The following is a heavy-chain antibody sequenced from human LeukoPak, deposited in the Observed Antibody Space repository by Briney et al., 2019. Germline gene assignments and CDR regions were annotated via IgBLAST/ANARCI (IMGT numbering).Heavy chain of an antibody. CDR3: AKGLVGATRSLPPFDY. V-gene: IGHV3-23*01. D-gene: IGHD1-26*01. Sequence: PGGSLRLSCTASGFTFSSYTMTWVRQAPGKGLKWVSTITTGDGNTYYADSVKGRFTVSRDDSKNTLYLQMNSLRAEDTAVYYCAKGLVGATRSLPPFDYWGQGTLVTASS. CDR2: ITTGDGNT. CDR1: GFTFSSYT. J-gene: IGHJ4*02.